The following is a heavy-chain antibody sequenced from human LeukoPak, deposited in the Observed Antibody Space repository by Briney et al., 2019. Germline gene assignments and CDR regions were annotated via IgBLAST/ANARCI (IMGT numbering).Heavy chain of an antibody. D-gene: IGHD1-26*01. J-gene: IGHJ4*02. Sequence: GGSLRLSCVASVFLYRSYWMSWARQAPGEGLEWVANINQHETEKFYVDSVKGRFTISRDNAKNTLFLQMNRLTSEDTGVYYCARDVVGFAYWGQGTLVTVS. CDR3: ARDVVGFAY. CDR2: INQHETEK. V-gene: IGHV3-7*01. CDR1: VFLYRSYW.